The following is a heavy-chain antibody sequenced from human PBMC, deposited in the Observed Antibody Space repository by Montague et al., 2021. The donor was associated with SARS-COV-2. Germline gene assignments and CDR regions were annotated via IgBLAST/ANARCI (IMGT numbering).Heavy chain of an antibody. J-gene: IGHJ4*02. V-gene: IGHV4-34*01. CDR1: GGSFGDDH. CDR3: ARGHLSVSMIVVVFTSASYYFDY. Sequence: SETLSLTCGVYGGSFGDDHWSWIRQPPGKGLEWIGDIKQSGSTNXNPSLKSRVTISVDTSKNQFSLKLTSVTAADTAVYFCARGHLSVSMIVVVFTSASYYFDYWGRGAQVTVSS. D-gene: IGHD3-22*01. CDR2: IKQSGST.